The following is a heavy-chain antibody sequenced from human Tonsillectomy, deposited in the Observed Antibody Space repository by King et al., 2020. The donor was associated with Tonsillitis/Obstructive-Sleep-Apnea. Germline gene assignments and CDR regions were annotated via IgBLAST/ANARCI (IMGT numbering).Heavy chain of an antibody. V-gene: IGHV3-23*04. Sequence: DVQLVESGGGLVQPGGSLRLSCAASGFTFSSYAMSWVRQAPGKGLEWVSAISGSGGSTYYADSVKGRVTISRDNSKNTLYLQMNSLRAEDTAVYYCAKSPHYDFWSGYTIYYFDYWGQGTLVTVSS. CDR3: AKSPHYDFWSGYTIYYFDY. D-gene: IGHD3-3*01. CDR1: GFTFSSYA. J-gene: IGHJ4*02. CDR2: ISGSGGST.